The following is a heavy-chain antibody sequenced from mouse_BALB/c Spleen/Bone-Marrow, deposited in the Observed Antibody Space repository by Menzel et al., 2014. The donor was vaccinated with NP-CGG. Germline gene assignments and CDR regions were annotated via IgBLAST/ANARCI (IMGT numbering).Heavy chain of an antibody. V-gene: IGHV1-9*01. CDR3: ARLITTGGFAY. D-gene: IGHD2-4*01. CDR2: ILPGSGTT. CDR1: GYTFXTYW. J-gene: IGHJ3*01. Sequence: QVPLQQSGAELMKPGASVKISCKATGYTFXTYWIEWVKQRPGHGLEWIGEILPGSGTTNYNEKFKGKATFTADTSSNTAYMQLSSLTSEDSAVYYCARLITTGGFAYWGQGTLVTVSA.